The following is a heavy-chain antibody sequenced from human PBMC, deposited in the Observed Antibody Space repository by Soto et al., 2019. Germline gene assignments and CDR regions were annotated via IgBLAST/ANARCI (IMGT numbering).Heavy chain of an antibody. CDR1: GYTFTSYG. D-gene: IGHD3-9*01. CDR3: ARVWRYFDWLSDPYYYGMDV. CDR2: ISAYNGNT. Sequence: GASVKVSCKASGYTFTSYGISWVRQAPGQGLEWMGWISAYNGNTNYAQKLQGRVTMTTDTSTSTAYMELRSLRSDDTAVYYCARVWRYFDWLSDPYYYGMDVWGQGTTVTVSS. J-gene: IGHJ6*02. V-gene: IGHV1-18*01.